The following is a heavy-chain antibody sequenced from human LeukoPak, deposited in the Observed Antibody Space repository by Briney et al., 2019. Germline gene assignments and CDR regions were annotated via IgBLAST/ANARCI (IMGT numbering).Heavy chain of an antibody. J-gene: IGHJ5*02. CDR3: ARNSNWFDP. CDR2: INHSGST. V-gene: IGHV4-34*01. CDR1: GGSFSGYY. Sequence: SETLSLTCAVYGGSFSGYYWSWIRQPPGKGLEWIGEINHSGSTNYNPSLKSRVTISVDTSKNQFSLKLSSVTAADTAVYYCARNSNWFDPWGQGTLVTVSS. D-gene: IGHD4-11*01.